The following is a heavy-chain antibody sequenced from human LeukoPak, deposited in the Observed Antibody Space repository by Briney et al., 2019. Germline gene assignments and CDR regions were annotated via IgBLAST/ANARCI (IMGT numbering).Heavy chain of an antibody. CDR2: TYSSGTT. CDR3: ARVSPIPAAGSSYYFAMDV. CDR1: GGSISSYY. Sequence: SETLSLTCTVSGGSISSYYWSWIRQPAAKGLEWIGRTYSSGTTTYNPSFKSRVTMSLDTSNNQLSLKLTSVTAADTAVYYCARVSPIPAAGSSYYFAMDVWGQGTTVTVSS. J-gene: IGHJ6*02. V-gene: IGHV4-4*07. D-gene: IGHD6-13*01.